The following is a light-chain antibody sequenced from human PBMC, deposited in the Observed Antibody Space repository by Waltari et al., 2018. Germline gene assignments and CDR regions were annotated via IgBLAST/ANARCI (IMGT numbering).Light chain of an antibody. J-gene: IGKJ5*01. V-gene: IGKV1-39*01. CDR2: AAS. CDR3: QQSYTTPNT. CDR1: QSIGTY. Sequence: DIQMTQSPSSLSASVGDRVTITCRASQSIGTYLNWYQHKPGRAPELLIYAASTLQGGVPSRFSGSGSETHFTLAISSLQREDFATYYCQQSYTTPNTFGQGTRLEIK.